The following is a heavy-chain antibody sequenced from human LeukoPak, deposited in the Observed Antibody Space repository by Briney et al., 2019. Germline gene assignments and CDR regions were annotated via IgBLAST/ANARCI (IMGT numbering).Heavy chain of an antibody. V-gene: IGHV4-61*02. J-gene: IGHJ4*02. CDR1: GGAIRSGSYN. Sequence: PSESMSLTSNVTGGAIRSGSYNWSCIQPPAGKGLEWIERIYTGGSTNFHPSLKSRVTISVDTAKNQFYLKLSSVTAADTAVYDCARGLYYYASGSYNFDYRGQGTLVTVSS. D-gene: IGHD3-10*01. CDR3: ARGLYYYASGSYNFDY. CDR2: IYTGGST.